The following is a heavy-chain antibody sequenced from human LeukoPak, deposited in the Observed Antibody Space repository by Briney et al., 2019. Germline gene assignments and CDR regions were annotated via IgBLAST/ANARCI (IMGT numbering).Heavy chain of an antibody. D-gene: IGHD1-26*01. CDR3: ARDHSGSYQRAFDI. Sequence: PGGSLRLSCAVSAFTASSNYVSWVRQAPGKGLEWVSVIYGGGSTNYADSVKGQFTISGDNSKNTLYLQMNSLRAEDTAVYYCARDHSGSYQRAFDIWGQGTMVTVSS. J-gene: IGHJ3*02. CDR2: IYGGGST. CDR1: AFTASSNY. V-gene: IGHV3-66*02.